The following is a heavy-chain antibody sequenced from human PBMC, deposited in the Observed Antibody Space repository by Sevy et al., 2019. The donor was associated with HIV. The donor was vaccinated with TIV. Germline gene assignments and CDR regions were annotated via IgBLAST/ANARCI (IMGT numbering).Heavy chain of an antibody. Sequence: GGSLRLSCAASGFTFSTYAMHWVRQAPGKGLEWVAVISYDGRDKNYADSVKGRFTISRDNSKNTLYLQMNSLRIEDPAVYYCARDSDGYSYAFYGMDVWGQGTTVTVSS. V-gene: IGHV3-30*04. CDR3: ARDSDGYSYAFYGMDV. CDR2: ISYDGRDK. CDR1: GFTFSTYA. D-gene: IGHD5-18*01. J-gene: IGHJ6*02.